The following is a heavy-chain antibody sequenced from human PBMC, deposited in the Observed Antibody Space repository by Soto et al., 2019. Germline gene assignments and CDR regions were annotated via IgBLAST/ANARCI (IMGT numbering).Heavy chain of an antibody. CDR2: IDASGNT. V-gene: IGHV4-4*07. CDR1: VDSITTYY. J-gene: IGHJ6*02. Sequence: SETLSLTCTVSVDSITTYYWSWIRQPAGKGLEWIGRIDASGNTNYNPSLNSRVTMSIDTSKKQFSLKLTSVTAADTAIYYCARYSNDWFQTEGMDVWGQGTTVTVSS. CDR3: ARYSNDWFQTEGMDV. D-gene: IGHD3-9*01.